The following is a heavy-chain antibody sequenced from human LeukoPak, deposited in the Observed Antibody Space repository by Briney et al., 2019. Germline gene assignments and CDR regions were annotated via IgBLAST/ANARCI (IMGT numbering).Heavy chain of an antibody. Sequence: ASVKVSCKASVGTFSSSAISCVRQAPGQGLEWMGGIIPIFGTANYAQKFQGGVTITADESTSTAYMELSSLRSEDTAVYYCARGSGSSTGTSFAFDYWGQGTLVTVSS. CDR1: VGTFSSSA. V-gene: IGHV1-69*13. CDR3: ARGSGSSTGTSFAFDY. CDR2: IIPIFGTA. D-gene: IGHD2-2*01. J-gene: IGHJ4*02.